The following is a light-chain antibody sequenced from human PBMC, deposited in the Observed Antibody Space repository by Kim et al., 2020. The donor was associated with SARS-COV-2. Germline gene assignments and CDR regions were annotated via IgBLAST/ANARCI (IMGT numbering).Light chain of an antibody. CDR3: QQSYNSPWT. Sequence: DIQMTQSPSSLSASVGDRVTITCRASQSISSYLNWYQQKPGKAPKFLIYAASSLQSGVPSRFSGSGSGTDFTLTISSLQPEDFATYYCQQSYNSPWTFGQGTKVEI. J-gene: IGKJ1*01. V-gene: IGKV1-39*01. CDR2: AAS. CDR1: QSISSY.